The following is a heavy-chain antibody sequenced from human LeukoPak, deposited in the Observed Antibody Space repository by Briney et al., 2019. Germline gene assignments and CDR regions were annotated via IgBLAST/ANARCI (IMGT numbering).Heavy chain of an antibody. J-gene: IGHJ4*02. CDR3: VRAREYLAIDY. D-gene: IGHD2/OR15-2a*01. CDR2: LYSAGNT. CDR1: GLTVSSNY. V-gene: IGHV3-66*02. Sequence: GGSLRLSCAASGLTVSSNYMNWVRQAPGKGLEWVSVLYSAGNTFYADSVKGRFTISRDNSKNTLYLQMNSLRPEDTAVYYCVRAREYLAIDYWGQGTLVTVSS.